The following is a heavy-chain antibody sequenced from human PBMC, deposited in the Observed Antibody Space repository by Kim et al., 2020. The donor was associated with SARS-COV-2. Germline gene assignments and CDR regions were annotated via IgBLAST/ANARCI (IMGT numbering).Heavy chain of an antibody. CDR3: AALDTVQVPGGI. J-gene: IGHJ4*02. D-gene: IGHD3-10*01. V-gene: IGHV3-7*01. Sequence: YVESVEGRFTKSRDNAKNSLCLQMSSLGTEDTAIYYCAALDTVQVPGGIWGQGTLVTVSS.